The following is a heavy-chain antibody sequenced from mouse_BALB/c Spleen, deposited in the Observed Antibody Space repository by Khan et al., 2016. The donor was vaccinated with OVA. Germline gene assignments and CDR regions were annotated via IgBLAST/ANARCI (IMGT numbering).Heavy chain of an antibody. D-gene: IGHD2-1*01. CDR3: ARSNYGNFAY. CDR1: GFTFSSYT. V-gene: IGHV5-9*03. J-gene: IGHJ3*01. CDR2: ISSGGDNT. Sequence: EVELVESGGGLVKPGGSLKLSCEASGFTFSSYTMSWIRQTPEKRLEWVATISSGGDNTYYPDSVKGRFTISRDNAKNNLYLQMSSLRSEDTALYYCARSNYGNFAYWGQGTLVTVSA.